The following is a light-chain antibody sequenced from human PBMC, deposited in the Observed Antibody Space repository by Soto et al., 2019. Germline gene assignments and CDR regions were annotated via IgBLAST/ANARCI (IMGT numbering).Light chain of an antibody. V-gene: IGKV1-5*01. CDR3: QQYNKFSPT. CDR2: DGA. CDR1: QSIGSW. Sequence: DIQMTQSPSTLSASVGDRVTMTCRASQSIGSWLAWYQHKPGRAPKLRIFDGARLESGVPSRFSGSGSGTEFTFTISSRQPEDFATYYCQQYNKFSPTFGQGTKVDI. J-gene: IGKJ2*01.